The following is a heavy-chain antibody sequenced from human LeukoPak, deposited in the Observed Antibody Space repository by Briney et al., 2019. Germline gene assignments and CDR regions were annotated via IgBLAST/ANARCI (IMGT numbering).Heavy chain of an antibody. J-gene: IGHJ4*02. D-gene: IGHD6-13*01. V-gene: IGHV3-23*01. Sequence: GGSLRLSCAAPEFTFSNYAMAWVRQAPGKGLQWVSAISGGGGSTSYADSVKGRFTISRDNSKNTLYPQMNSLRPEDTAVYYCAKGGAAADYYFDYWGQGTLVIVSS. CDR2: ISGGGGST. CDR3: AKGGAAADYYFDY. CDR1: EFTFSNYA.